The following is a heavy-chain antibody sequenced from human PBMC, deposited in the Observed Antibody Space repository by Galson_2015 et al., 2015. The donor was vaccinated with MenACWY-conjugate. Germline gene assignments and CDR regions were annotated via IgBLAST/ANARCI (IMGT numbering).Heavy chain of an antibody. Sequence: SVKVSCKASGYNFKNFGVAWVRQAPGRGLEWMGWISAYNGDTNYAQNFQGRVSMTTDTSTYTAYMSLGGLTSGDTAVYFCASGAMVRGVMTETAKHYFESWGQGTQVIVSS. D-gene: IGHD3-10*01. J-gene: IGHJ4*02. CDR3: ASGAMVRGVMTETAKHYFES. V-gene: IGHV1-18*01. CDR2: ISAYNGDT. CDR1: GYNFKNFG.